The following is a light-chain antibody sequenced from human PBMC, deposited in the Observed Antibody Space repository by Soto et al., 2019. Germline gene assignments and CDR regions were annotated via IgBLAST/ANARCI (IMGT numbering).Light chain of an antibody. V-gene: IGKV1-5*01. Sequence: DIQMTQSPSTLSASVGDRVTITCRASQSISTWLAWYQQKPGRAPNLLIYDASTVESGVQSRFSDSGSGTEFTLTISSLQPDDVPTYYCQQYATFRTFGHGTRVAIK. CDR2: DAS. CDR1: QSISTW. J-gene: IGKJ1*01. CDR3: QQYATFRT.